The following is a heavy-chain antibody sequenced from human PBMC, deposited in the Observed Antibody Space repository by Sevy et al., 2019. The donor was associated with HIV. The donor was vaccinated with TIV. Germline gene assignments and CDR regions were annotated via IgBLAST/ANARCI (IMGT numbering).Heavy chain of an antibody. CDR1: GFTFSKYS. J-gene: IGHJ4*02. D-gene: IGHD2-8*01. CDR2: LSFGCGEI. CDR3: AREGCTKPHDY. V-gene: IGHV3-23*01. Sequence: GGSLRLSCAASGFTFSKYSMSWVRQPPGKGLEWVSTLSFGCGEINHVDSVKGRFTISRDKSKNSLYLQMNNLRAEDTAVYYCAREGCTKPHDYWGQGTLVTVSS.